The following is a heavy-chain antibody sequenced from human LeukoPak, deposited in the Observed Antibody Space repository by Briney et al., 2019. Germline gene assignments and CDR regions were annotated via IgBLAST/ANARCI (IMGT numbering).Heavy chain of an antibody. D-gene: IGHD5-24*01. J-gene: IGHJ4*02. V-gene: IGHV3-30*04. CDR1: EFTFSSYA. CDR2: ISYGGSNK. CDR3: ARDNVEMATIKMGPVDY. Sequence: GRSLRLSCAASEFTFSSYAMHWVRQAPGKGLEWVAVISYGGSNKYYADSVKGRFTISRDNSKNTLYLQMNSLRAEDTAVYYCARDNVEMATIKMGPVDYWGQGTLVTVSS.